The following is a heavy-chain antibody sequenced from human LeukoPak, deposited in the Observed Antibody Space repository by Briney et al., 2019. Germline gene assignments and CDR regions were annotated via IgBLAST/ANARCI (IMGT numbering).Heavy chain of an antibody. CDR2: ISAYNGDT. CDR3: ARVPDILTGYYMAHFDY. J-gene: IGHJ4*02. CDR1: GYTFTSYG. D-gene: IGHD3-9*01. V-gene: IGHV1-18*01. Sequence: GASVKVSCKASGYTFTSYGISWERQAPGQGLEWMGWISAYNGDTNYAQKLQGRVTMTRNTSISTAYMELSSLRSEDTAVYYCARVPDILTGYYMAHFDYWGQGTLVTVSS.